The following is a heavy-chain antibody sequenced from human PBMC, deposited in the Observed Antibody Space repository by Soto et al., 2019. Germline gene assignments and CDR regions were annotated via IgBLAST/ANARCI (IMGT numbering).Heavy chain of an antibody. CDR2: IIPFLGAS. Sequence: SVKVSCKASGGTFSTSALSWVRQAPGQGLEWMGGIIPFLGASTYAQKFQGRVTITADESTDTVTMELSSLRSEDTAVYYCARDPCSTIRCYNSDYYYGMDVWGQGTTVTVSS. V-gene: IGHV1-69*13. J-gene: IGHJ6*02. D-gene: IGHD2-2*02. CDR1: GGTFSTSA. CDR3: ARDPCSTIRCYNSDYYYGMDV.